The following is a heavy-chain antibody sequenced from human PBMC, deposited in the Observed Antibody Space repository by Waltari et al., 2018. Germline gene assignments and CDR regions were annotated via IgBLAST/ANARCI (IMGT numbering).Heavy chain of an antibody. D-gene: IGHD6-19*01. V-gene: IGHV3-9*01. CDR3: AKGLSSGWRGYFDY. CDR2: ISWNSGSI. CDR1: GFTFDDYA. Sequence: EVQLVESGGGLVQPGRSLRLSCAASGFTFDDYAMHWVRQAPGKGLEWVSGISWNSGSIGYADSVKGRFTISRDNAKNSLYLQMNSLRAEDTALYYCAKGLSSGWRGYFDYWGQGTLVTVSS. J-gene: IGHJ4*02.